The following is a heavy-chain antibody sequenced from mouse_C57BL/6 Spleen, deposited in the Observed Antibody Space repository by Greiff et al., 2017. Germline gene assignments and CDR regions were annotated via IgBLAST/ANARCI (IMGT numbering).Heavy chain of an antibody. V-gene: IGHV1-64*01. Sequence: VQLKQSGAELVKPGASVKLSCKASGYTFTSYWMHWVKQRPGQGLEWIGMIHPGSGSTNYNEKFKGKATLTADKSSNTAYMQLISLTSEESAVYYCASCTVVATPAWFAYWGQGTLVTVSA. J-gene: IGHJ3*01. CDR2: IHPGSGST. D-gene: IGHD1-1*01. CDR3: ASCTVVATPAWFAY. CDR1: GYTFTSYW.